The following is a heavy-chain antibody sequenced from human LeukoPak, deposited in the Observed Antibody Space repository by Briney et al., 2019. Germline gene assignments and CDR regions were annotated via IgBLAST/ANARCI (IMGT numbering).Heavy chain of an antibody. Sequence: SGTLSLTCTVSGGSISSYYWSWIRQPPGKGLEWIGYFYYTGDTNYNPSLKSRVTISVDTSKNQLSLKLSSVTAADTAVYYCARYCSSSSCYGRFDYWGQGTLVTVSS. D-gene: IGHD2-2*01. CDR1: GGSISSYY. J-gene: IGHJ4*02. CDR3: ARYCSSSSCYGRFDY. V-gene: IGHV4-59*01. CDR2: FYYTGDT.